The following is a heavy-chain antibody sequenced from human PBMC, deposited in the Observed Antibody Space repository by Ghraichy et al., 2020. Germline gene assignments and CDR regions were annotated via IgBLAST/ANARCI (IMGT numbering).Heavy chain of an antibody. J-gene: IGHJ4*02. CDR3: ARAPTGGVRLKGVDY. V-gene: IGHV3-21*01. D-gene: IGHD2-8*02. CDR2: IDGSSTFI. CDR1: GFTFSSSS. Sequence: GGSLRLSCGAFGFTFSSSSMSWVRQAPGRGLEWVSSIDGSSTFIYYADSLKGRFTISRDNAKNSLFLQMNSLRAEDTAMYYCARAPTGGVRLKGVDYSGQGTLVTFSS.